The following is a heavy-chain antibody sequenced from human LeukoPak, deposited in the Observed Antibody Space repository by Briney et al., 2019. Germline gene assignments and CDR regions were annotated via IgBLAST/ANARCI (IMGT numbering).Heavy chain of an antibody. CDR2: IHYSGSS. V-gene: IGHV4-59*03. Sequence: SETLSLTCTVTGDSTSNFYWNWIRQSPGKGLEWIGNIHYSGSSVYNPSLQSRVTISIDTSRRQFFLNLNSVTAAGTAVYFCALAPNSNWFDFWGPGTLVTVSS. CDR3: ALAPNSNWFDF. D-gene: IGHD2-8*01. CDR1: GDSTSNFY. J-gene: IGHJ5*01.